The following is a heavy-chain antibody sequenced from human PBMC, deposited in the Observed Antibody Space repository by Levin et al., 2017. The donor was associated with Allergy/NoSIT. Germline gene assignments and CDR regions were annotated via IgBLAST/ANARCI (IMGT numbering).Heavy chain of an antibody. J-gene: IGHJ4*02. D-gene: IGHD2-2*03. Sequence: LSCAVSGGSIRGGNYYWSWFRQHPGQGLEWIGYIFYSGSTYYNPSLKSRVTMSLDTSKNQISLRLSSVTAADTAVYYCARDDGWQRLAIENWGQGTLVTVSS. V-gene: IGHV4-31*11. CDR1: GGSIRGGNYY. CDR2: IFYSGST. CDR3: ARDDGWQRLAIEN.